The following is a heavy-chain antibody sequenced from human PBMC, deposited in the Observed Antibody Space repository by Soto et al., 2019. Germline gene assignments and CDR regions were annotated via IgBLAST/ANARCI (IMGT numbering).Heavy chain of an antibody. CDR1: GFTFSNYW. CDR3: ARDAAWSFDY. Sequence: GGSLRLSCAASGFTFSNYWMSWVRQAPGKGLEWVAKINEDGSEKYHVDSVKGRFTISRDNARNSLYLQMDSLRAEDTAVYYCARDAAWSFDYWGQGTLVTVSS. J-gene: IGHJ4*02. V-gene: IGHV3-7*01. CDR2: INEDGSEK. D-gene: IGHD2-15*01.